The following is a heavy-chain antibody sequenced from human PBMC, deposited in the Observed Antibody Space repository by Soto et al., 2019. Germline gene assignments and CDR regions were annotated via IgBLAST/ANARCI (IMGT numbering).Heavy chain of an antibody. Sequence: GGCLGLSCATSGFSLRSYEMNWVRQAPGKGLEWVSYISSSGSTIYYADSVKGRFTISRDNAKNSLYLQMDSLRAEDTAVYYCARDQEAGSFFPYYYGMDVWGQGTTVTVSS. CDR3: ARDQEAGSFFPYYYGMDV. D-gene: IGHD6-13*01. J-gene: IGHJ6*02. V-gene: IGHV3-48*03. CDR2: ISSSGSTI. CDR1: GFSLRSYE.